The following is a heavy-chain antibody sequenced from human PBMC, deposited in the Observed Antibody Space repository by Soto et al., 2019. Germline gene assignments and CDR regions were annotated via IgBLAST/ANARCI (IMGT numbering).Heavy chain of an antibody. CDR1: GFTFSSYG. CDR2: IWYDGSNK. Sequence: QVQRVESGGGVVQPGRSLRLSCAASGFTFSSYGMHWVRQAPGKGLEWVAVIWYDGSNKYYADSVKGRFTISRDNSKNTLYLQMNSLRAEDTAVYYCARDGRELGLFDYWGQGTLVTVSS. V-gene: IGHV3-33*01. CDR3: ARDGRELGLFDY. D-gene: IGHD1-26*01. J-gene: IGHJ4*02.